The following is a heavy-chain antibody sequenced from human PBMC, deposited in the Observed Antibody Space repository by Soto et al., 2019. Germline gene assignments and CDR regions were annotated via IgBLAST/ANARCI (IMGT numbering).Heavy chain of an antibody. D-gene: IGHD6-19*01. CDR1: GGTFSSYA. Sequence: QLQLVQSGAEVKKPGSSVKVSCKASGGTFSSYAISWVRQAPGQGLEWMGGIIPIFGTANYAQKFQGRVTITADESTSTAYMELSSLRSEDTAMYYCARSRTAVAGKVDYHYYGMDVWGQGTTVTVSS. CDR3: ARSRTAVAGKVDYHYYGMDV. J-gene: IGHJ6*02. V-gene: IGHV1-69*01. CDR2: IIPIFGTA.